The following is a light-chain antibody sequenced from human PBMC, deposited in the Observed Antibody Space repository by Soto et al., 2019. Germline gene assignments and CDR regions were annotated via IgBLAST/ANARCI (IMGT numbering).Light chain of an antibody. J-gene: IGLJ2*01. CDR3: LLYGGNKNFVG. V-gene: IGLV2-23*01. CDR1: SSDVGSYNL. Sequence: QSALTQPASVSGSPGQSITISCTGTSSDVGSYNLVSWYQQHPGKAPKLMIYEGSKRPSGVSNRFSGSKSGNTASLTISGLQAEEEAGFFCLLYGGNKNFVGFGGGTKLTVL. CDR2: EGS.